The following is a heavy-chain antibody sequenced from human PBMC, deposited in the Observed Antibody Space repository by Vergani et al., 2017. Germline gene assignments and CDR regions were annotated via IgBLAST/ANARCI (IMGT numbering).Heavy chain of an antibody. CDR3: AREGGSFSRRQNYFDY. D-gene: IGHD1-26*01. CDR1: GFTFSSYS. V-gene: IGHV3-48*01. J-gene: IGHJ4*02. CDR2: ISSSSSTI. Sequence: EVQLVESGGGLVQPGGSLRLSCAASGFTFSSYSINWVRQAPGKGLEWVSYISSSSSTIYYADSVKGRFTISRDNAKNSLYLQMNSLRAEDTAVYYCAREGGSFSRRQNYFDYWGQGTLVTVSS.